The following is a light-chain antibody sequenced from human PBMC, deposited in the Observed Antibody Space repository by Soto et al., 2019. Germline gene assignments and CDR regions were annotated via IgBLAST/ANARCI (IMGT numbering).Light chain of an antibody. CDR3: QQFGSSPLT. J-gene: IGKJ4*01. CDR1: QSVSSSY. CDR2: GAS. Sequence: DIVLTQSPGTLSLSPGERATLSCRASQSVSSSYLAWYQQKPGQAPRLLIYGASSRDTGFPDRFSGSGSGTDFTLTISRLEPEDSAVYYCQQFGSSPLTFGGGTKVEIK. V-gene: IGKV3-20*01.